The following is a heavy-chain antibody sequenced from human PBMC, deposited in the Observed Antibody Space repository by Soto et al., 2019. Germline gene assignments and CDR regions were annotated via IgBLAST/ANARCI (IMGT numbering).Heavy chain of an antibody. CDR2: INPSGGST. CDR3: ARGKAAYYDFWSGYYSPWFDP. D-gene: IGHD3-3*01. CDR1: GYTSTSYY. Sequence: GASVKVSCKASGYTSTSYYMHWVRQAPGQGLEWMGIINPSGGSTSYAQKFQGRVTMTRDTSTSTVYMELSSLRSEDTAVYYCARGKAAYYDFWSGYYSPWFDPWGQGTLVTVSS. V-gene: IGHV1-46*01. J-gene: IGHJ5*02.